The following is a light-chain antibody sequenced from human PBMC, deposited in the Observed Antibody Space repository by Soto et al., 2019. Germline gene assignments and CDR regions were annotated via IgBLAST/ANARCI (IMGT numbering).Light chain of an antibody. J-gene: IGKJ4*01. CDR3: QQYNSYSV. CDR2: KAS. Sequence: DIQMTQSPSTLSASVGDRVTITCRASQSISSWLAWYQQKPGKAPKLLIYKASSLESGVPSRFSGSGSGTEFTLTISSLQPDDFATYYCQQYNSYSVFAGGTKVEIK. V-gene: IGKV1-5*03. CDR1: QSISSW.